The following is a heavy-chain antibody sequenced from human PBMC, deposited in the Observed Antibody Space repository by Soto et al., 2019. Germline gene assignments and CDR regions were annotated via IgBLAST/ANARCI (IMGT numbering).Heavy chain of an antibody. CDR2: ISDTGSSH. Sequence: GGSLRLSCVGSGFTFSSYGMHWVRQAPGKGLECVAVISDTGSSHYYAASVEGRFTISRENSKNTLSLHMDRLRVEDTAVYYCAKDRGGDCPDNSCYFGADYLGQGTPVTVSS. V-gene: IGHV3-30*18. D-gene: IGHD2-2*01. J-gene: IGHJ4*02. CDR1: GFTFSSYG. CDR3: AKDRGGDCPDNSCYFGADY.